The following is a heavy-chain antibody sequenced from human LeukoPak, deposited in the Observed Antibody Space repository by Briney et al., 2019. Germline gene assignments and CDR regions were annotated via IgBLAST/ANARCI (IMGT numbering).Heavy chain of an antibody. J-gene: IGHJ3*02. CDR3: VRDGYSYGFMLAFDI. D-gene: IGHD5-18*01. Sequence: PGGSLRLSCAASGFTFSGYWMHWVRQAPGKGLVWVSRINSDGSSTSYADSVKGRFTISRDSAKNTLYLQMNSLRAEDTAVYYSVRDGYSYGFMLAFDIWGLGTRVTVSS. CDR1: GFTFSGYW. CDR2: INSDGSST. V-gene: IGHV3-74*01.